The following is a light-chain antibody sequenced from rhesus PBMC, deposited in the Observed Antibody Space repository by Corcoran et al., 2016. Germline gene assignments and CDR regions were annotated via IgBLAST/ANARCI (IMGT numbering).Light chain of an antibody. CDR3: QHYYDNPYS. V-gene: IGKV1S12*01. J-gene: IGKJ2*01. Sequence: DIQMTQSPSALSASVGDRVTISCRASQNIYSNLAWYQQRPGKAPKLLIYAASSLQTGIPSRFSGSGSGTVVTLTISSLQPEDSAAYYCQHYYDNPYSFGQGTKVEIK. CDR1: QNIYSN. CDR2: AAS.